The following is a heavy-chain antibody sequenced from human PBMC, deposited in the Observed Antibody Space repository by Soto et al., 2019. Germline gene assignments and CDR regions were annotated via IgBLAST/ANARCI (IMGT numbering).Heavy chain of an antibody. CDR3: TRGYGVYVRDY. Sequence: EVQLVESGGGLVQPGGSLKLSCAVSGFTFSGSAMHWVRQASGKGLEWVGRIRSKANSYATAYAASVKCRFTISRDDSKNTAYLQMNSLKAEDTAVYYCTRGYGVYVRDYGGQGTLVTVSS. J-gene: IGHJ4*02. CDR2: IRSKANSYAT. CDR1: GFTFSGSA. V-gene: IGHV3-73*01. D-gene: IGHD4-17*01.